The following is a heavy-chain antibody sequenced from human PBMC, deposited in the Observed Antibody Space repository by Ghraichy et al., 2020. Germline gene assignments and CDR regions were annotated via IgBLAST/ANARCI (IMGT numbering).Heavy chain of an antibody. Sequence: GGSLRLSCAASAFTFSSYAMTWVRQAPGKGLEWVSTIRGSGSSTYYTDSVKGRFTISRDNSKNTLYLQMNSLRAEDTAVYYCAKDRGYYDSSGYYFNAFDIWGQGTLVTVSS. CDR2: IRGSGSST. V-gene: IGHV3-23*01. CDR1: AFTFSSYA. J-gene: IGHJ3*02. D-gene: IGHD3-22*01. CDR3: AKDRGYYDSSGYYFNAFDI.